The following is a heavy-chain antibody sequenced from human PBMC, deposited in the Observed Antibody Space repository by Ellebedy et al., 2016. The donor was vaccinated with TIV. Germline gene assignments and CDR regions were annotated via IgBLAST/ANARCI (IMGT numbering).Heavy chain of an antibody. CDR3: TRGGTSYSDY. J-gene: IGHJ4*02. Sequence: GSLRLSCTVSGGSISSSSHYWVWIRQSPGKGLEWIGSIYYSGRTYYNPSLKSRITISVDTSRDQFSLKLSSVTAADTAMYYCTRGGTSYSDYWGQGTLVTVSS. CDR2: IYYSGRT. V-gene: IGHV4-39*07. D-gene: IGHD1-1*01. CDR1: GGSISSSSHY.